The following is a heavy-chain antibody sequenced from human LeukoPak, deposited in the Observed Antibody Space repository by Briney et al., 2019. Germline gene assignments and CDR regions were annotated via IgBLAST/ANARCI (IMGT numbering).Heavy chain of an antibody. V-gene: IGHV3-7*01. D-gene: IGHD4-17*01. CDR3: ATDYGVEVGY. Sequence: PGGSLRRYCAASGFTFSSYWMNWVRQAPGKGLEGVANIKQDGSEKYYVDSVKGRFTISRDNSKNTLYLQMNSLRAEDTAVYYCATDYGVEVGYWGQGTLVTVSS. CDR2: IKQDGSEK. J-gene: IGHJ4*02. CDR1: GFTFSSYW.